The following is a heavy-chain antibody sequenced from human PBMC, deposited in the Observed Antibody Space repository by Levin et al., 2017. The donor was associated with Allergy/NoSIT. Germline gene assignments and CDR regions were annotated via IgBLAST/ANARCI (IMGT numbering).Heavy chain of an antibody. V-gene: IGHV3-23*01. CDR3: AKGPSSSSSVYMDV. D-gene: IGHD6-6*01. CDR2: IAGTSNWA. J-gene: IGHJ6*02. Sequence: GGSLRLSCAASQFTFSDYAMSWVRQAPGKGLEWVAGIAGTSNWAYYGDSVKGRLTISRDNFRNTLYLQINSLRGEDTAVYYCAKGPSSSSSVYMDVWGQGTTVTVSS. CDR1: QFTFSDYA.